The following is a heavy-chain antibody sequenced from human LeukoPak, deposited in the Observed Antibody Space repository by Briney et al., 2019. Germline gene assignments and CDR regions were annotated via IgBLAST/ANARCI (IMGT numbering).Heavy chain of an antibody. V-gene: IGHV4-59*12. Sequence: SETLSLTCTVSGGSISSYYWSWIRQPPGKGLEWIGYIYYSGSTNYNPSLKSRVTISVDTSKNQFSLKLSSVTAADTAVYYCARERDFWSGYPTKAFDIWGQGTMVTVSS. CDR2: IYYSGST. D-gene: IGHD3-3*01. J-gene: IGHJ3*02. CDR3: ARERDFWSGYPTKAFDI. CDR1: GGSISSYY.